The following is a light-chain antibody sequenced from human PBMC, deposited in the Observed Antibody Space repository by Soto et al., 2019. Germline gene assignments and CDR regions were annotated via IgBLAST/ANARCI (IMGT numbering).Light chain of an antibody. Sequence: EIVMTQSPATLSVSPGERATLSCRASQSVSSNLAWYQQKLGQAPRLLIYGASTRATGIPARFSGSVSGTEFTLTISSLQSEDFAVYHCQQYNKWPLWTFGQGTKVEIK. CDR2: GAS. V-gene: IGKV3-15*01. CDR1: QSVSSN. CDR3: QQYNKWPLWT. J-gene: IGKJ1*01.